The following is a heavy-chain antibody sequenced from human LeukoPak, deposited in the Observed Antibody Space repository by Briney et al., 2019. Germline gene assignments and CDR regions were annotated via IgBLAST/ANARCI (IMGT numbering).Heavy chain of an antibody. V-gene: IGHV4-39*07. J-gene: IGHJ4*02. Sequence: SETLSLTCTVSGGSISSTSYFWGWIRQPPGKGLEWIGSIYYGGSTYYNPSLKSRVTISVDTAKNQFSLKLSSVTAADTAVYYCASDSSGYHYFDYWGQGTLVTVSS. CDR1: GGSISSTSYF. CDR2: IYYGGST. D-gene: IGHD3-22*01. CDR3: ASDSSGYHYFDY.